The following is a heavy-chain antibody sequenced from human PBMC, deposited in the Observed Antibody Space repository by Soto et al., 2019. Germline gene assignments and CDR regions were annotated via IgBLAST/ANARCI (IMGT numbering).Heavy chain of an antibody. CDR2: IIGSGGNT. D-gene: IGHD3-16*01. V-gene: IGHV3-23*01. Sequence: EVQLLESGGGLVQPGGYLRLSCAASGFTFSSYAMTWVRQAPGKGLEWVSAIIGSGGNTYYEESVKGRFSISRDNFKNTVSLQMNSLRAEDTAVYYFAVRGANIWLLIEYWGQGTLVTVSS. J-gene: IGHJ4*02. CDR3: AVRGANIWLLIEY. CDR1: GFTFSSYA.